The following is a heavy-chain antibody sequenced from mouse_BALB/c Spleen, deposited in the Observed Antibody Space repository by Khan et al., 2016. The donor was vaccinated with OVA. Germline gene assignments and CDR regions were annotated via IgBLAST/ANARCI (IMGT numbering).Heavy chain of an antibody. J-gene: IGHJ3*01. Sequence: QMQLEESGAELAKPGASVKMSCTASGYTFTTYWIHWIKQRPGQGLEWIGYINPSTGYTEYNQKFTDKATLTTDESSSAAYLQLSSLTSEDSAFYYCTRRGLYGLFAFWGQGTLVTVSA. V-gene: IGHV1-7*01. CDR2: INPSTGYT. CDR3: TRRGLYGLFAF. D-gene: IGHD1-1*02. CDR1: GYTFTTYW.